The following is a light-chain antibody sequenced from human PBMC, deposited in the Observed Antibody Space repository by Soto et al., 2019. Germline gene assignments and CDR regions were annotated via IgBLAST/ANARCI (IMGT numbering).Light chain of an antibody. V-gene: IGKV1-39*01. Sequence: IQMTRSPSSLSASVGDRVTITCRASQSISSYLNWYQQKPGKAPKLLIYAASSLQSGVPSRFSGSGSGTDFTLTISSLQPEDFATYYCQQSYSNHKTFGQGTKV. CDR2: AAS. CDR1: QSISSY. CDR3: QQSYSNHKT. J-gene: IGKJ1*01.